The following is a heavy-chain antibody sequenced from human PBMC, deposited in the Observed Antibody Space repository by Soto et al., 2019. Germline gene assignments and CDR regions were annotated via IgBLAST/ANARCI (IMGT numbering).Heavy chain of an antibody. D-gene: IGHD2-15*01. CDR2: IYWNGNE. CDR3: ADELSGYYYVMDV. Sequence: QITLRESGPTLVKPTQTLTLTCTFSGFSFSTSGVGVGWFRQPPGQALQWLALIYWNGNERYSPSLNNRLTVTKDTSKNQVVLTMASVDPLDTATYYCADELSGYYYVMDVWGQGTNVTVSS. V-gene: IGHV2-5*01. CDR1: GFSFSTSGVG. J-gene: IGHJ6*02.